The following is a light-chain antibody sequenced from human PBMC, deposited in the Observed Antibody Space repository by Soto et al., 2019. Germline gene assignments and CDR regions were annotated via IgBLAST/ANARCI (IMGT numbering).Light chain of an antibody. CDR2: DAS. V-gene: IGKV1-5*01. J-gene: IGKJ1*01. Sequence: DIQMTQSPSTLSASVGDRVTITCRASQSISSWLAWYQQKPGKAPKLLIYDASSLESGVPSRFSGCGSGTEFTLTISSLQPDDFATYYCQQYNSYSGGTFGQGTKVEIK. CDR3: QQYNSYSGGT. CDR1: QSISSW.